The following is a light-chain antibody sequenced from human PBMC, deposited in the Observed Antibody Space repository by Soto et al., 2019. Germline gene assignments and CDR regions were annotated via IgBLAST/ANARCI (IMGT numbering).Light chain of an antibody. CDR1: ESLVYSDGNTY. Sequence: DVVMTQSPLSLPVTLGQPASISCRSSESLVYSDGNTYLNWFQQRPGQSPRRLIYKVSNRDSGVPDRFGGSGSGTDFTLKISRVEAEDVGVYYCMQGTHWPWTFGQGTRVEI. V-gene: IGKV2-30*01. CDR3: MQGTHWPWT. CDR2: KVS. J-gene: IGKJ1*01.